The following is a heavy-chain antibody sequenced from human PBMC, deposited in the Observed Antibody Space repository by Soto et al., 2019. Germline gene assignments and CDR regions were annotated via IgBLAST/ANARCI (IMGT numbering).Heavy chain of an antibody. J-gene: IGHJ5*02. V-gene: IGHV1-8*01. CDR2: MNPNSGNT. Sequence: ASVKVSCKASGYTFTSYDINWVRQATGQGLEWMGWMNPNSGNTGYAQKFQGRVTMTRNTSMSTAYMELSSLRSEDTAVYYCARGRGRRPLGYCSGGSCYSDDWFDPWGQGTLVTVSS. CDR3: ARGRGRRPLGYCSGGSCYSDDWFDP. CDR1: GYTFTSYD. D-gene: IGHD2-15*01.